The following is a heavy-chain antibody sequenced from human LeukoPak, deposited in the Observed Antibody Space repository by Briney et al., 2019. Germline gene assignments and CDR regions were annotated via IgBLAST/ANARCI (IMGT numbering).Heavy chain of an antibody. D-gene: IGHD7-27*01. J-gene: IGHJ4*02. V-gene: IGHV1-3*01. CDR3: ARDFNWGPDY. Sequence: EASVKVSCKASGYIFTTYAMHWVRQATGQRLEWMGWINSGNDNTKYSQKFQGRLTLTRDTSASTGYMELSSLRSEDTAIYYCARDFNWGPDYWGQGTLVTVSS. CDR1: GYIFTTYA. CDR2: INSGNDNT.